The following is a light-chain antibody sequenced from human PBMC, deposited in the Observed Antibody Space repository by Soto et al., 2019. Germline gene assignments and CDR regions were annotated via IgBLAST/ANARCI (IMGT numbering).Light chain of an antibody. CDR2: EVS. CDR3: SSYTSSSTVV. Sequence: QSALTQPASVSGSPGQSITISCTGTSSDFGGYNYVSWYQQHPGKAPKLMIYEVSNRPSGVSNRFSGSKSDNTASLTISGLQAEDEADYYCSSYTSSSTVVFGGGTMLTVL. CDR1: SSDFGGYNY. V-gene: IGLV2-14*01. J-gene: IGLJ2*01.